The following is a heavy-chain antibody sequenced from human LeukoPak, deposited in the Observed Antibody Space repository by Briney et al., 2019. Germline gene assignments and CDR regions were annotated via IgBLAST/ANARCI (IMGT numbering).Heavy chain of an antibody. V-gene: IGHV3-21*01. CDR3: ARGDWTVTTFDY. CDR2: ISSSSSYI. D-gene: IGHD4-17*01. CDR1: GFTFSSYS. J-gene: IGHJ4*02. Sequence: GGSLRLSCAASGFTFSSYSMNWVRQAPGKGLEWVSSISSSSSYIYYADSVKGRFTISRDNAKNSLYLQMNSLRAEDTAVYYCARGDWTVTTFDYWGQGTLVTVSS.